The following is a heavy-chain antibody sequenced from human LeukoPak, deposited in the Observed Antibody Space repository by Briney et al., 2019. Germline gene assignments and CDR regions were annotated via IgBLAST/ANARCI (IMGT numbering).Heavy chain of an antibody. J-gene: IGHJ4*02. CDR3: ASEDDYGDYFDY. CDR2: IYYSGST. CDR1: GGSISSGDYY. Sequence: ASQTLSLTCTVSGGSISSGDYYWSWIRQPPGKGLEWIGYIYYSGSTYYNPSLKSRVTISVDTSKNQFSLKLSSVTAADTAVYYCASEDDYGDYFDYWGQGTLVTVSS. D-gene: IGHD4-17*01. V-gene: IGHV4-30-4*01.